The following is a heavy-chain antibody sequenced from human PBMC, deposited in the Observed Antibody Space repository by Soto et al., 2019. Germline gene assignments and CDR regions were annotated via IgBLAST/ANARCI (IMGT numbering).Heavy chain of an antibody. CDR1: GDTLSKYG. D-gene: IGHD1-7*01. CDR3: TRDAGVIGTSVWFDP. J-gene: IGHJ5*02. Sequence: SVKVSCKTSGDTLSKYGNNWVRQAPGQGLEWMGATTPMSGTTNYAQKFQGRLTITADESTSTIYMELSSLTPEDTAVYYCTRDAGVIGTSVWFDPWGQGTLVTVSS. V-gene: IGHV1-69*13. CDR2: TTPMSGTT.